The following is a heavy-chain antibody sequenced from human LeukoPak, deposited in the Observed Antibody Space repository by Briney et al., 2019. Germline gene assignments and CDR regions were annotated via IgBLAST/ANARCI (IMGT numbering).Heavy chain of an antibody. CDR2: INPKSGVT. CDR1: GYTFTGHY. CDR3: ARALRYDDSSGYYAY. Sequence: ASVTVSCTASGYTFTGHYMHWVRQGPGQGPEWMGWINPKSGVTNYAQTFQGRVTMTRDTSISIVYMELSRLTLDDTAVYYCARALRYDDSSGYYAYWGQGTLVTVSS. D-gene: IGHD3-22*01. J-gene: IGHJ4*01. V-gene: IGHV1-2*02.